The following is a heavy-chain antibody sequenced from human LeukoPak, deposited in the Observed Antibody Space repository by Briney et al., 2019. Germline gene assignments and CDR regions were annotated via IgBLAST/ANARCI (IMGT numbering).Heavy chain of an antibody. V-gene: IGHV3-9*01. Sequence: PGGSLRLSCAASGFTFDDYAMHWVRQAPGKGLEWVSGISWNSGSIGYADSVKGRFTISRDNAKNSLFLQMNRLRVEDTAVYYCTRDFGRSSYYFDFWGQGTLVTVSS. D-gene: IGHD3-16*01. CDR2: ISWNSGSI. CDR3: TRDFGRSSYYFDF. CDR1: GFTFDDYA. J-gene: IGHJ4*02.